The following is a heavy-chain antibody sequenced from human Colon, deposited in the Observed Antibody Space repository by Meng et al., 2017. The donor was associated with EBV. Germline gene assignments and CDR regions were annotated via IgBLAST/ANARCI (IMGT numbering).Heavy chain of an antibody. J-gene: IGHJ4*02. D-gene: IGHD6-19*01. CDR3: ARVSSGWDYFDY. Sequence: QGKLQEAGPGLVKRYQTLSLTCTVSGGSVSSGGYYWTWIRQHPGKGLEWFGHIYYSGSTFYNPSLKRRVIISIDTSKNQFSLNLRSVTAADTAVYYCARVSSGWDYFDYWGQGTLVTVSS. CDR1: GGSVSSGGYY. V-gene: IGHV4-31*03. CDR2: IYYSGST.